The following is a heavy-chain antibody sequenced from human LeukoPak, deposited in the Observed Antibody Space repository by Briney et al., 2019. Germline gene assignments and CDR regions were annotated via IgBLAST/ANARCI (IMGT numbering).Heavy chain of an antibody. Sequence: GGSLRLSCAASGFTFSSYWMSWVRQAPGKGLEWVAVISYDGSNKYYADSVKGRFTISRDNSKNTLYLQMNSLRAEDTAVYYCARDFELRSSLFDYWGQGTLVTVSS. CDR1: GFTFSSYW. J-gene: IGHJ4*02. CDR3: ARDFELRSSLFDY. CDR2: ISYDGSNK. V-gene: IGHV3-30*03. D-gene: IGHD5-18*01.